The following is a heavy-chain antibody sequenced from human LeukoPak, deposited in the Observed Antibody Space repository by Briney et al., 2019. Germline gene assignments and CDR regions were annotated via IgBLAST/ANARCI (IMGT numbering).Heavy chain of an antibody. CDR3: AGADSTMVRGLGGY. D-gene: IGHD3-10*01. CDR1: GYTFTGYY. V-gene: IGHV1-2*02. Sequence: GASVKVSCKASGYTFTGYYMHWVRQAPGRGLEWMGWINPNSGGTNYAQKFQGRVTMTRATSISTAYMELNRLRSDDTAVYYCAGADSTMVRGLGGYWGQEPLVTFS. CDR2: INPNSGGT. J-gene: IGHJ4*02.